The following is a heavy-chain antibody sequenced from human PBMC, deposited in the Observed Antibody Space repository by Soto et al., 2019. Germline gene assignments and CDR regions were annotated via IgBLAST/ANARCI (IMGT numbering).Heavy chain of an antibody. CDR3: ARDQGGEFLTGSGMDV. D-gene: IGHD3-10*01. V-gene: IGHV4-59*01. CDR2: IYYSGET. CDR1: GDSISRDY. Sequence: QVQLQESGPGLVKPSETLSLTCTVSGDSISRDYWSWIRLSPGKGREWIGYIYYSGETNYNPSVKSRVTISVDRTKNQFSLKLSSVTAADTAVYYCARDQGGEFLTGSGMDVWGQGTTVTVSS. J-gene: IGHJ6*02.